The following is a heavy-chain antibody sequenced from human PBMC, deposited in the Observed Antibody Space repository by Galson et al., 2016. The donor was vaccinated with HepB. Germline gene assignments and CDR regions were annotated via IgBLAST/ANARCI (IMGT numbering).Heavy chain of an antibody. Sequence: SVKVFCKASGYTLTSYYIHWVRQATGQGLEWMGWLNPDSGNRDFVGKFQGRVTMTRDPSTSTAYMELSSLTSEDTAVYYCARGAFFGELVLDSWGQGTLVTVSS. CDR2: LNPDSGNR. CDR3: ARGAFFGELVLDS. CDR1: GYTLTSYY. J-gene: IGHJ4*02. V-gene: IGHV1-8*02. D-gene: IGHD3-10*01.